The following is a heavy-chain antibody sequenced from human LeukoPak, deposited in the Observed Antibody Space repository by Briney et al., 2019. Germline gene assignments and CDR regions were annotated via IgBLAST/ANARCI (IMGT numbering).Heavy chain of an antibody. J-gene: IGHJ4*02. D-gene: IGHD6-19*01. V-gene: IGHV4-4*07. CDR3: ARGQWQIDY. CDR2: IDTSGST. Sequence: SETLSLTCTISGVSINNYYWTWIRQPAGRGLEWIGRIDTSGSTNYNPSLKSRVTMTSDTSNNQFSLNLMSVTATDTAVYYCARGQWQIDYWGQGILVTVSP. CDR1: GVSINNYY.